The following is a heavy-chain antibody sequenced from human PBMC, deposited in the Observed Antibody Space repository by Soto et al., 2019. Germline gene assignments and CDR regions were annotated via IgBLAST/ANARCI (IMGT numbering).Heavy chain of an antibody. CDR2: MNPNSGNT. CDR3: ARGRIAVAGTHY. CDR1: GYTFTSYD. Sequence: QVQLVQSGAXXXKPGASVXXXXKASGYTFTSYDINWVRQATGQGLEWMGWMNPNSGNTGYAQKFQGRVTMTRNTSISTAYMELSSLRSEDTAVYYCARGRIAVAGTHYWGQGTLVTVSS. V-gene: IGHV1-8*01. J-gene: IGHJ4*02. D-gene: IGHD6-19*01.